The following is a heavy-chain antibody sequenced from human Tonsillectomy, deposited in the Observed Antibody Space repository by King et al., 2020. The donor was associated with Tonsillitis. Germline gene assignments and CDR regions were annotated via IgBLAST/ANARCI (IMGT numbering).Heavy chain of an antibody. V-gene: IGHV3-7*01. D-gene: IGHD3-16*01. Sequence: VQLVESGGGLVQPGGSLRLSCAASGFTLSNYWMTWVRQAPGKGLEWVANIKEDGSEKYYVDSVKGRFPISRDNAKNSLYLQMNSLRAEDTAVYYCAREGMRFGFDIWGQGTMVTVSS. J-gene: IGHJ3*02. CDR3: AREGMRFGFDI. CDR1: GFTLSNYW. CDR2: IKEDGSEK.